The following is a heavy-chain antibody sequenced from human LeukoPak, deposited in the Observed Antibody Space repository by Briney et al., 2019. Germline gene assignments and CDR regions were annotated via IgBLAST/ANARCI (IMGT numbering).Heavy chain of an antibody. CDR3: ARRRYYYDSSGYPYYFDY. Sequence: ASVKVSCKASGYPFTSYDINWVRQATGQGLEWMGWMNPNSGNTGYAQKFQGRVTMTRNTSISTAYMELSSLRSEDTAVYYCARRRYYYDSSGYPYYFDYWGQGTLVTVSS. J-gene: IGHJ4*02. CDR1: GYPFTSYD. D-gene: IGHD3-22*01. CDR2: MNPNSGNT. V-gene: IGHV1-8*01.